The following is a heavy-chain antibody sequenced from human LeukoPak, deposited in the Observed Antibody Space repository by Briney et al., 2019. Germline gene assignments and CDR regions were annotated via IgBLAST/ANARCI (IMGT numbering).Heavy chain of an antibody. J-gene: IGHJ4*02. D-gene: IGHD2-2*01. Sequence: GGSLRLSCAASGFTFSDYYMSWIRQAPGKGLEWVSYISSSGSTIYYADSVKGRFTISRDNAKNSLYLQMNSLSAEDTAVYYCARAARPRYCSSTSCYVGYFDYWGQGTLVTVSS. V-gene: IGHV3-11*01. CDR3: ARAARPRYCSSTSCYVGYFDY. CDR1: GFTFSDYY. CDR2: ISSSGSTI.